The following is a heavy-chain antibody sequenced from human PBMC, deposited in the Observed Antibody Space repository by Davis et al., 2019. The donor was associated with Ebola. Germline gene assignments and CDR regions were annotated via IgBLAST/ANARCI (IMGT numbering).Heavy chain of an antibody. J-gene: IGHJ6*02. V-gene: IGHV3-64D*06. CDR1: GFTFSSYG. Sequence: GESLKISCAASGFTFSSYGMHWVRQAPGKGLEYVSAISSNGGSTYYADSVKGRFTISRDNSKNTLYLQMSSLRAEDTAVYYCVKARVTMVRGVLYYYYGMDVWGQGTTVTVSS. D-gene: IGHD3-10*01. CDR3: VKARVTMVRGVLYYYYGMDV. CDR2: ISSNGGST.